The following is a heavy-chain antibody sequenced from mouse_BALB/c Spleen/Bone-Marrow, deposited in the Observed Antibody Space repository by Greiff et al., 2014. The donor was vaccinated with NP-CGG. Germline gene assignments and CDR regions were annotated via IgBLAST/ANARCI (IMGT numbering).Heavy chain of an antibody. Sequence: EVKLVESGGGLVQPGGSRKLSCAASGFTFSSFGIHWVRQAPEKGLEWVAYISSDSSTIYYADTVKGRFTISRDNPKNTLFLQMTSLRSEDTAMYYCARSIYVGYYAMDYWGQGTSVTVSS. CDR2: ISSDSSTI. J-gene: IGHJ4*01. D-gene: IGHD1-1*01. V-gene: IGHV5-17*02. CDR1: GFTFSSFG. CDR3: ARSIYVGYYAMDY.